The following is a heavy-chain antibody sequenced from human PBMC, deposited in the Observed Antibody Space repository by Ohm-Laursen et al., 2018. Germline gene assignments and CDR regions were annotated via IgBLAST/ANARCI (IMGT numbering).Heavy chain of an antibody. V-gene: IGHV4-31*01. J-gene: IGHJ4*02. Sequence: SQTLSLTCTVSGGSISSGGYYWSWIRQHPGKGLEWIGYIYYSGSTYYNPSLKSLVTISVDTSKNQFSLKLSSVTAADTAVYYCARDAQYSQYYFDYWGQGTLVTVSS. D-gene: IGHD2/OR15-2a*01. CDR2: IYYSGST. CDR3: ARDAQYSQYYFDY. CDR1: GGSISSGGYY.